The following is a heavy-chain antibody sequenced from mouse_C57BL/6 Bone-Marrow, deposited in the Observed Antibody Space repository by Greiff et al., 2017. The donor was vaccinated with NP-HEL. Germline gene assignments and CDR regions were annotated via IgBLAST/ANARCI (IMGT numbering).Heavy chain of an antibody. CDR1: GFNIKDYY. J-gene: IGHJ2*01. V-gene: IGHV14-1*01. D-gene: IGHD1-1*01. Sequence: VQLQQSGAELVRPGASVKLSCTASGFNIKDYYMHWVKQRPEQGLEWIGRIDPEDVDTEYAPKFQGKATMTADTSSNTAYLQLSSLTSEDTAVYYCTTHDYYGSSYFFDYWGQGTTLTVSS. CDR2: IDPEDVDT. CDR3: TTHDYYGSSYFFDY.